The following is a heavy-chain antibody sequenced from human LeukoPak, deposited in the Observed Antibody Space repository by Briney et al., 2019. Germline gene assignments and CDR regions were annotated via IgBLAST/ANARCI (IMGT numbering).Heavy chain of an antibody. CDR3: ARHYHGSGSYFDY. V-gene: IGHV4-59*08. D-gene: IGHD3-10*01. J-gene: IGHJ4*02. CDR2: IYYSGST. CDR1: GGSISSYY. Sequence: SETLSLTFTVSGGSISSYYWSWIRQPPGKGLEWIGYIYYSGSTDYNPTLKSRVTISVDTSKNQFSLKLSSVTAADTAVYYCARHYHGSGSYFDYWGQGTLVTVSS.